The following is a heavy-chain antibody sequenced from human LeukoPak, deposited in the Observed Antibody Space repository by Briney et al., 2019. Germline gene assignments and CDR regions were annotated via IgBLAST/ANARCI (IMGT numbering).Heavy chain of an antibody. D-gene: IGHD3-10*01. CDR1: GFTFSSYS. CDR2: ISSSSSYI. Sequence: GGSLRLSCAASGFTFSSYSMNWVRQAPGKGLEWVSSISSSSSYIYYADSVKGRFTISRDSAKNSLYLQMNSLRAEDTAVYYCARVIRHHNDYAGQGTLVTVSS. V-gene: IGHV3-21*01. CDR3: ARVIRHHNDY. J-gene: IGHJ4*02.